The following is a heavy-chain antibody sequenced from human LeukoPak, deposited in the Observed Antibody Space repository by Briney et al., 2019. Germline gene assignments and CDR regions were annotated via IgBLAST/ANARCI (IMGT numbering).Heavy chain of an antibody. CDR3: ARARIAVAGTFDY. J-gene: IGHJ4*02. V-gene: IGHV1-3*01. CDR1: GYTFTSYA. D-gene: IGHD6-19*01. CDR2: INAGNGDT. Sequence: ASVKVSCKASGYTFTSYAMHWVRQAPGQRLEWMGWINAGNGDTKYPQKFQGRVTITRDTSASTAYMELSSLRSEDTAMYYCARARIAVAGTFDYWGQGTLVTVSS.